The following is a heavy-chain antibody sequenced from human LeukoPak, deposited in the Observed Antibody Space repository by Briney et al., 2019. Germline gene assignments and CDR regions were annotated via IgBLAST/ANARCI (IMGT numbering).Heavy chain of an antibody. CDR2: IWYDGSNT. V-gene: IGHV3-33*06. Sequence: GRSLRLSCAASGFTFSSYGMHWVRQAPGKGLEWVAIIWYDGSNTYYADSVKGRFTISRDNSKNTLYLQMNSLRTEDTAVYYCAKDANYFHSGSYLIPFDFWGQGTLVTVSS. CDR1: GFTFSSYG. J-gene: IGHJ4*02. CDR3: AKDANYFHSGSYLIPFDF. D-gene: IGHD1-26*01.